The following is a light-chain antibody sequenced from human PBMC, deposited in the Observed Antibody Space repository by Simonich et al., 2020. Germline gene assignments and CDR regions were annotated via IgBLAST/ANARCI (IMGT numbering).Light chain of an antibody. CDR1: QSVLYSSNNKNC. Sequence: DIVMTQSPDSLAVSLGERATINCKSRQSVLYSSNNKNCLAWYQQKPGQPPKLLIYWESTLESGVPDRFSGSGSGTDFTLPISSLQAEDVAVYYCQQYYSTPYTFGQGTKLEIK. V-gene: IGKV4-1*01. J-gene: IGKJ2*01. CDR2: WES. CDR3: QQYYSTPYT.